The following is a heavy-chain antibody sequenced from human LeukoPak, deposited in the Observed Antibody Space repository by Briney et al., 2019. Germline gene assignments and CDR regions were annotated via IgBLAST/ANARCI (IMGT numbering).Heavy chain of an antibody. D-gene: IGHD1-26*01. CDR2: ISYDGSNK. CDR1: GFTFSSYW. V-gene: IGHV3-30*18. Sequence: GGSLRLSCAASGFTFSSYWMHWVRQAPGKGLEWVAVISYDGSNKYYADSVKGRFTISRDNSKNTLYLQMNSLRAEDTAVYYCAKTPLGSSPFDYWGQGTLVTASS. J-gene: IGHJ4*02. CDR3: AKTPLGSSPFDY.